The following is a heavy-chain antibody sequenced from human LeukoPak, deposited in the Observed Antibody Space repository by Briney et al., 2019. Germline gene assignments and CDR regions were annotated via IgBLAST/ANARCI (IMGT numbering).Heavy chain of an antibody. V-gene: IGHV3-23*01. Sequence: PGGSLRLSCAASGFAFSSQAMGWGRQAPGKGLEWVSVISDSGDITYYADSVKGRFTISRDNSKNTLYLQMISLRAEDTAVYYCAKDARRSDGWYFFDHWGQGNLVTVSS. CDR2: ISDSGDIT. CDR1: GFAFSSQA. CDR3: AKDARRSDGWYFFDH. D-gene: IGHD6-19*01. J-gene: IGHJ4*02.